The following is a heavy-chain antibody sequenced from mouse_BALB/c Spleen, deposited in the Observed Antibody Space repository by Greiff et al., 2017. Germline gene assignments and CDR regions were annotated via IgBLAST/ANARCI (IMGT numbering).Heavy chain of an antibody. J-gene: IGHJ1*01. D-gene: IGHD2-1*01. CDR2: ISSGGSYT. CDR3: ARWGNYWYFDV. CDR1: GFTFSSYA. Sequence: EVHLVESGGGLVKPGGSLKLSCAASGFTFSSYAMSWVRQSPEKRLEWVAEISSGGSYTYYPDTVTGRFTISRDNAKNTLYLEMSSLRSEDTAMYYCARWGNYWYFDVWGAGTTVTVSS. V-gene: IGHV5-9-4*01.